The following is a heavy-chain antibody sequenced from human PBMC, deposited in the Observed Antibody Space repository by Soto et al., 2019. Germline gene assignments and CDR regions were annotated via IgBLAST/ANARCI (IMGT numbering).Heavy chain of an antibody. V-gene: IGHV3-30*04. CDR3: ARDQCFGGGRSCYYFDF. CDR2: ISNDGRGK. J-gene: IGHJ4*02. D-gene: IGHD2-15*01. Sequence: QVQLVESGGGVVQPGMSLRLSCAASGFTFTTYAIHWVRQAPGKGLDWVAVISNDGRGKYYADSVKGRFTISRDNSKNPLYLPMNSLRSDDTAVYYCARDQCFGGGRSCYYFDFWGQGTLVTVSS. CDR1: GFTFTTYA.